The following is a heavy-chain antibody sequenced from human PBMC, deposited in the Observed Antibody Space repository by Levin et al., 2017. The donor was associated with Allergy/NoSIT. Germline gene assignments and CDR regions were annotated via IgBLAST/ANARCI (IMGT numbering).Heavy chain of an antibody. Sequence: PGGSLRLSCAASGFTFSSYSMNWVRQAPGKGLEWVSYISSSSSTIYYADSVKGRFTISRDNAKNSLYLQMNSLRAEDTAVYYCARDWGPNIYSSGWYGPDAFDIWGQGTMVTVSS. CDR2: ISSSSSTI. V-gene: IGHV3-48*01. CDR3: ARDWGPNIYSSGWYGPDAFDI. CDR1: GFTFSSYS. D-gene: IGHD6-19*01. J-gene: IGHJ3*02.